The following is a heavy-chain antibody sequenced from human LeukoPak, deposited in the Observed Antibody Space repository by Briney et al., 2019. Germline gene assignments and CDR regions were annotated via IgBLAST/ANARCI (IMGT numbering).Heavy chain of an antibody. D-gene: IGHD5-24*01. CDR1: GGSISSYY. V-gene: IGHV4-59*08. CDR2: IYYSGST. Sequence: KTSETLSLTCTVSGGSISSYYWSWIRQPPGKGLEWIGYIYYSGSTNYNPSLKSRVTISVDTSKNQFSLKLSSVTAADTAVYYCARRRKVRSPSRRDGYNYGWYFDLWGRGTLVTVSS. J-gene: IGHJ2*01. CDR3: ARRRKVRSPSRRDGYNYGWYFDL.